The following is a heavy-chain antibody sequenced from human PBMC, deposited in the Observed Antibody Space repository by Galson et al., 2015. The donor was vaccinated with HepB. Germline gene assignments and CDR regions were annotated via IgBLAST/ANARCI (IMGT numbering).Heavy chain of an antibody. D-gene: IGHD6-19*01. CDR1: GGTFSSYA. Sequence: SVKVSCKASGGTFSSYAISWVRQAPGQGLEWMGGIIPIFGTANYAQKFQGRVTITADESTSTAYMELSSLRSEDTAVYYCAGTHPEIAVAGTTYYYYGMDVWGQGTTVTVSS. CDR3: AGTHPEIAVAGTTYYYYGMDV. V-gene: IGHV1-69*13. J-gene: IGHJ6*02. CDR2: IIPIFGTA.